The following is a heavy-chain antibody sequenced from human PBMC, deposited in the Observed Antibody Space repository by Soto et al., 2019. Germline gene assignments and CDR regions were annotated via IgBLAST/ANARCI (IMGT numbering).Heavy chain of an antibody. D-gene: IGHD6-19*01. CDR3: AKNIGSEVAALKGYYGMDV. V-gene: IGHV3-43D*03. CDR2: ISWDGGST. Sequence: GGSLRLSCAASGFTFDDYAMHWVRQAPGKGLEWVSLISWDGGSTYYADSVKGRFTISRDNSKNSLYLQMNSLRAEDTALYYCAKNIGSEVAALKGYYGMDVWGQGTTVTVSS. CDR1: GFTFDDYA. J-gene: IGHJ6*02.